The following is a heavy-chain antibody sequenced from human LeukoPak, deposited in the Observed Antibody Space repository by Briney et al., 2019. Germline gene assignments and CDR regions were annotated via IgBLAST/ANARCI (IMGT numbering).Heavy chain of an antibody. CDR1: GFTFSDFG. CDR3: ARAKVQWLVQDYYYMDV. CDR2: IKQDGSEK. Sequence: GGSLRLSCAASGFTFSDFGMSWVRQAPGKGLEWVANIKQDGSEKYYVDSVKGRFTISRDNAKNSLYLQMNSLRAEDTAVYYCARAKVQWLVQDYYYMDVWGKGTTVTVSS. J-gene: IGHJ6*03. V-gene: IGHV3-7*01. D-gene: IGHD6-19*01.